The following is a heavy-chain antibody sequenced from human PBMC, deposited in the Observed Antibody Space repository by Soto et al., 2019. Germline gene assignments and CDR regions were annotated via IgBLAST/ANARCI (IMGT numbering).Heavy chain of an antibody. J-gene: IGHJ4*02. Sequence: ASVKVSCKASGYTFTGYYMHWVRQAPGQGLEWMGWINPNSGGTNYPQKFQGWVTMTRDTSISTAYMELSRLRSDDTAVYYCARDRGGLLWFGETTYFDYWGQGNLVTVSS. D-gene: IGHD3-10*01. CDR3: ARDRGGLLWFGETTYFDY. CDR2: INPNSGGT. CDR1: GYTFTGYY. V-gene: IGHV1-2*04.